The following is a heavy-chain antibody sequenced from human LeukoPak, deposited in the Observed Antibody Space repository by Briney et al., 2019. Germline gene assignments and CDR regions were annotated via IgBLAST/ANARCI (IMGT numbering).Heavy chain of an antibody. D-gene: IGHD3-16*01. CDR3: VKEVSFGEMGGDI. V-gene: IGHV3-30*02. Sequence: GGSLRLSCAASGFIFSNYGMHWVRQTPGKGLEWVTFIKSDGSEKDYADSVRGRFTISRDNSKSTLYLQMNSLRAEDMALYHCVKEVSFGEMGGDIWGQGTLVTVSS. CDR2: IKSDGSEK. CDR1: GFIFSNYG. J-gene: IGHJ4*02.